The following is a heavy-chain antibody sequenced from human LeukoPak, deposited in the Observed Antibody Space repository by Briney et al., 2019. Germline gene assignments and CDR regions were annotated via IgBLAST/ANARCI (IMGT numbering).Heavy chain of an antibody. V-gene: IGHV3-23*01. CDR1: GFTFSSYA. Sequence: GGSLRLSCAASGFTFSSYAMSWVRQAPGKGLEWVSPISGSGGSTDYADSVKGRFTISRDNSKNTLYLQVNSLRAEDTAVYYCALGDSSGYYYAYWGQGTLVTVSS. J-gene: IGHJ4*02. CDR2: ISGSGGST. D-gene: IGHD3-22*01. CDR3: ALGDSSGYYYAY.